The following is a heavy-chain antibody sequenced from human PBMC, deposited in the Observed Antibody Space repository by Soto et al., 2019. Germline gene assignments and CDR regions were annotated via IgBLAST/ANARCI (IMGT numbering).Heavy chain of an antibody. CDR1: GYTFTSYD. V-gene: IGHV1-8*01. Sequence: EASVKVSCKASGYTFTSYDMHWVRPATGQGLEWMGWMNPNSGNTGYAQKFQGRVTMTRNTSISTAYMELSSLRSEDTAVYYCARGGNWNAWLVLVYWGQGTLVTVSS. J-gene: IGHJ4*02. CDR3: ARGGNWNAWLVLVY. D-gene: IGHD1-20*01. CDR2: MNPNSGNT.